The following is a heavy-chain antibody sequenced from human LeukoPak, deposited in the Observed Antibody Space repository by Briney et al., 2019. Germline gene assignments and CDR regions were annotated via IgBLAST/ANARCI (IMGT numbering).Heavy chain of an antibody. V-gene: IGHV4-4*02. Sequence: PSETLSLTCAVSGGSISSSNWWSWVRQPPGKGLEWIGEIYHSGSTNYNPSLKSRVTISVDKSKNQFSLKLSSVTAADTAVYYCARRGLISSGSLDYWGQGTLVTVSS. CDR3: ARRGLISSGSLDY. CDR1: GGSISSSNW. D-gene: IGHD6-19*01. CDR2: IYHSGST. J-gene: IGHJ4*02.